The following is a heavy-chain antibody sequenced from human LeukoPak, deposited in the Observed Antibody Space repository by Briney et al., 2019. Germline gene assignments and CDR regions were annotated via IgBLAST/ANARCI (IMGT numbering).Heavy chain of an antibody. CDR1: GFTFTNYA. Sequence: PGGSLRLSCAASGFTFTNYAMHWVRQAPGKGLEYVSAISGNGGSTYYANSVKGRFTISRDNSKNTLYLQMASLRAEDLAVYYCARALVGSAASYYHYGMDVWGQGTTVTVSS. D-gene: IGHD2-2*01. J-gene: IGHJ6*02. CDR2: ISGNGGST. V-gene: IGHV3-64*01. CDR3: ARALVGSAASYYHYGMDV.